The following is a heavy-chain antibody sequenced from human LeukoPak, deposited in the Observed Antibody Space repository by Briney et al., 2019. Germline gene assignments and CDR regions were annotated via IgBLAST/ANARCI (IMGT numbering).Heavy chain of an antibody. CDR1: GFTFSIYW. CDR2: INQDGSEK. D-gene: IGHD3-9*01. V-gene: IGHV3-7*03. CDR3: AKGGDYDILTAYYNS. J-gene: IGHJ4*02. Sequence: GGSLRLSCAASGFTFSIYWMSWVRQAPGKGLEWVANINQDGSEKYYVDSVKGRFTISRDNSKDTLYLQMNSLTAEDTAVYYCAKGGDYDILTAYYNSWGQGTLVTVSS.